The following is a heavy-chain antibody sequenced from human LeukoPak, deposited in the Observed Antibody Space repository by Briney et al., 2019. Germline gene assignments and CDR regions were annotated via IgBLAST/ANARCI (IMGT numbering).Heavy chain of an antibody. D-gene: IGHD6-19*01. J-gene: IGHJ4*02. CDR2: ISYDGSNK. CDR3: AKMQWLATNYY. V-gene: IGHV3-30*18. Sequence: GGSLRLSCAASGFSLRSYGMHWVRQAPGKGLEWVAVISYDGSNKFYADSVKGRFTVSRDSSRNTLYLQMNSLRAEDTAVYYCAKMQWLATNYYWGQGTLVTVSS. CDR1: GFSLRSYG.